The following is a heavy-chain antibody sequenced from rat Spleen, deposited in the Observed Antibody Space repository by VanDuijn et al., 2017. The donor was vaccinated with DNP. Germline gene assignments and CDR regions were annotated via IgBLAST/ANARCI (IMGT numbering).Heavy chain of an antibody. CDR3: STRGEGIVH. CDR1: GFTFSDYA. D-gene: IGHD1-11*01. J-gene: IGHJ2*01. V-gene: IGHV5S10*01. CDR2: IIYDGGST. Sequence: EVQLVESGGGLVQPGNSLKLSCAASGFTFSDYAMAWVRQSPKKGLEWVATIIYDGGSTFYRDSVQGRFTISRDNAKNTLYLQMDSLRSEDTATYYCSTRGEGIVHWGQGVMVTVSS.